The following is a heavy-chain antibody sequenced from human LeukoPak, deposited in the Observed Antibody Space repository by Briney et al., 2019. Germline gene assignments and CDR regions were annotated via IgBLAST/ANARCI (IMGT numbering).Heavy chain of an antibody. Sequence: GGSLRLSCAASGFTFSSYWMTWVRQAPGKGLEWVANIREDGSEIYYVDSVKGRFTISRDNAKNSLYLQLNSLRAEDTAVYYCARSPYDFSSAYLHYFDYWGQGTLVAVSS. CDR3: ARSPYDFSSAYLHYFDY. CDR1: GFTFSSYW. J-gene: IGHJ4*02. D-gene: IGHD3-3*01. V-gene: IGHV3-7*01. CDR2: IREDGSEI.